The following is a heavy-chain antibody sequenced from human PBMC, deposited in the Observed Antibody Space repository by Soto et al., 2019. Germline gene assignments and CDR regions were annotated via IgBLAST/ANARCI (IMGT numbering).Heavy chain of an antibody. CDR2: ISSSSSYI. J-gene: IGHJ4*02. Sequence: EVQLVESGGGLVKPGGSLRLSCAASGFTFSSYSMNWVRQAPGKGLEWFSAISSSSSYIYYADSVKGRFTISRDNAKNSLYLQMNSLRAEDTAVYYCARDGPTTVTTIEYWGQGTLFTVSS. V-gene: IGHV3-21*01. CDR3: ARDGPTTVTTIEY. D-gene: IGHD4-17*01. CDR1: GFTFSSYS.